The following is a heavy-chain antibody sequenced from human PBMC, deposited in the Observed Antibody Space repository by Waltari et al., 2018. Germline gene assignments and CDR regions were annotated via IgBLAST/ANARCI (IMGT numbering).Heavy chain of an antibody. D-gene: IGHD2-2*01. J-gene: IGHJ4*02. CDR3: ARQRGYCSSTSCYPTYFDF. V-gene: IGHV3-21*04. CDR2: IGSSSSFM. CDR1: GFKFSAYA. Sequence: EVQLVESGGGLVQPGGSLRLSCVASGFKFSAYAMNWVRQAPGKGLEWVSSIGSSSSFMDYADSVRGRFTISRDNSKNTLFLQMNSLRAEDTAVYYCARQRGYCSSTSCYPTYFDFWGQGTLVTVSS.